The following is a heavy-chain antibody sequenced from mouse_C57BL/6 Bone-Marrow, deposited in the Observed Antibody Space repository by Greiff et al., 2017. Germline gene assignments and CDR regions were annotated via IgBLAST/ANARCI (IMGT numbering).Heavy chain of an antibody. CDR1: GYTFTDYY. CDR3: ARLREPNITTEY. V-gene: IGHV1-19*01. CDR2: INPYNGGT. J-gene: IGHJ2*01. Sequence: EVQRVESGPVLVKPGASVKMSCKASGYTFTDYYMNWVKQSHGKSLEWIGVINPYNGGTSYNQKFTGKATLTVDKSSSTAYMELNSLTSEDSAVYYCARLREPNITTEYWGQGTTLTVSS. D-gene: IGHD1-1*01.